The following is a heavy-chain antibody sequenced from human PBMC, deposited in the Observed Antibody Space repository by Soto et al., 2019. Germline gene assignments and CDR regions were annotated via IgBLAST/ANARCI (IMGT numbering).Heavy chain of an antibody. J-gene: IGHJ4*02. V-gene: IGHV1-46*01. Sequence: GASVKVSCKASGYDFTSYYIQWVRQAPGQGLEWLGIINPSRGSTSYAQDFQGRLTLTRDTSTSSVYMELNSLMSDDTAVYYCARDPRELYDSPGSLDYWGQGTLVTVPS. CDR3: ARDPRELYDSPGSLDY. CDR1: GYDFTSYY. D-gene: IGHD3-22*01. CDR2: INPSRGST.